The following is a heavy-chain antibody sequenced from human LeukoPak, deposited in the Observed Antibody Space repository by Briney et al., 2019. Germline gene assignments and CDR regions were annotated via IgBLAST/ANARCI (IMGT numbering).Heavy chain of an antibody. CDR2: ISSSGSTI. CDR1: GFTFSSYE. CDR3: GSSSWYALVGY. D-gene: IGHD6-13*01. V-gene: IGHV3-48*03. Sequence: GGSLRLSCAASGFTFSSYEMNWVRQAPGKGLEWVSYISSSGSTIYYADSVKGRFTISRDNAKNSLYLQMNSLRAEDTAVYYCGSSSWYALVGYWGQGTLVTVSS. J-gene: IGHJ4*02.